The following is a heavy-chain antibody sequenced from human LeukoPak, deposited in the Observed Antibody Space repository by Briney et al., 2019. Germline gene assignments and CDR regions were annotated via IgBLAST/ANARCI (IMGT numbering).Heavy chain of an antibody. J-gene: IGHJ4*02. V-gene: IGHV3-30*03. Sequence: GGSLRLSCAASGFTFSSYGMHWVRQAPGKGLEWVAVISYDGSNKYYADSVKGRFTISRDNSKNTLYLQMNSLRAEDTAVYYCAREPLAAAGGGGYFDYWGQGTLVTVSS. CDR1: GFTFSSYG. D-gene: IGHD6-13*01. CDR2: ISYDGSNK. CDR3: AREPLAAAGGGGYFDY.